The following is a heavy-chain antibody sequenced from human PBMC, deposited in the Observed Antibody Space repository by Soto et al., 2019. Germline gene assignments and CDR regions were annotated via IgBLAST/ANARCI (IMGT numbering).Heavy chain of an antibody. CDR1: GFTFSSYG. J-gene: IGHJ4*02. V-gene: IGHV3-33*01. Sequence: QVQLVESGGGVVQPGRSLRLSCAASGFTFSSYGMHWVRQAPGKGLEWVAVIWYDGSNKYYADSVKGRFTISRDNSKNTLYLQMNSLRAEDTAVYYCARDVIVVATYSWDYWGQGPLVTFSS. CDR3: ARDVIVVATYSWDY. CDR2: IWYDGSNK. D-gene: IGHD1-26*01.